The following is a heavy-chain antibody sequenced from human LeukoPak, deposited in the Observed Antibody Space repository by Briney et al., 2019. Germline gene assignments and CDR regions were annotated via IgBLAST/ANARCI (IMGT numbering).Heavy chain of an antibody. Sequence: GGSLRLSCAASGFTFDDYAMHWVRQAPGKGLEWVSGISWNSGSIGYADSVKGRFTISRDNAKNSLYLQMNSLRAEDTALYYCAKDRGSGSYNYYGMDVWGQGTTVTVSS. J-gene: IGHJ6*02. CDR1: GFTFDDYA. CDR3: AKDRGSGSYNYYGMDV. CDR2: ISWNSGSI. V-gene: IGHV3-9*01. D-gene: IGHD6-19*01.